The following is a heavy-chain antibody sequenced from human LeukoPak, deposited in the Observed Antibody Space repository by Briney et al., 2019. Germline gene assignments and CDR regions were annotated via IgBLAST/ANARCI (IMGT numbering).Heavy chain of an antibody. V-gene: IGHV4-59*01. Sequence: SETLSLTCTVSGGSISSYYWTWIRQPPGKGLEWIGHIYCSGDTDYNPSLKSRVTISLDTSENHFSLTLTSMTAADTAVYYCARGFDGPNAFDIWGQGTMITVSS. D-gene: IGHD3-9*01. J-gene: IGHJ3*02. CDR1: GGSISSYY. CDR3: ARGFDGPNAFDI. CDR2: IYCSGDT.